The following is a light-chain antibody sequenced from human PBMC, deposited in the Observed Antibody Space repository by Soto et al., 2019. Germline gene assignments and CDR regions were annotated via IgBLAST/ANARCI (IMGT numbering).Light chain of an antibody. CDR1: SSNIGSNN. CDR3: AAWDDSLNAVV. V-gene: IGLV1-44*01. J-gene: IGLJ2*01. Sequence: QPVLTQPPSASGTPGQRVTISCSGSSSNIGSNNVKWYQQHPGTTPKLLIYSNNKRPSGVADRLSGSKSGTSASLAISGRQSADEADYYCAAWDDSLNAVVFGGGTKLTVL. CDR2: SNN.